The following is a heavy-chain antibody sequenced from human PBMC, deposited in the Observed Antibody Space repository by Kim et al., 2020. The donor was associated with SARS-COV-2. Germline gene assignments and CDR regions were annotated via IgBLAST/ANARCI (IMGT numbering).Heavy chain of an antibody. J-gene: IGHJ3*02. D-gene: IGHD2-21*02. V-gene: IGHV1-3*01. Sequence: ASVKVSCKASGYTFTSYAMHWVRQAPGQRLEWMGWINAGNGNTKYSQKFKGRVTITRDTSASTAYMELSSLRSEDTAVYYCARPHEHIVVVTACQAFDIWGQGTMVTVSS. CDR1: GYTFTSYA. CDR2: INAGNGNT. CDR3: ARPHEHIVVVTACQAFDI.